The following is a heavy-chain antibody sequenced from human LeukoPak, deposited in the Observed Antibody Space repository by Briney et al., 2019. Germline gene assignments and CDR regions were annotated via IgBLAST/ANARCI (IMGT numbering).Heavy chain of an antibody. V-gene: IGHV3-23*01. J-gene: IGHJ4*02. CDR2: IRGNGET. Sequence: PGGSLRLSCAASGLSFSTFAMSWVRQGPARGLEWVSSIRGNGETFYADSVKGRFTISRDNSKNTLYLQMNSLRAEDTAVYYCGGYYYAFDYWGQGTLVTVSS. D-gene: IGHD3-22*01. CDR3: GGYYYAFDY. CDR1: GLSFSTFA.